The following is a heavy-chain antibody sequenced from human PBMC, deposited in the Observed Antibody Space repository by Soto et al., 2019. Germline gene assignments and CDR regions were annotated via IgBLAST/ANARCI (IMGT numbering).Heavy chain of an antibody. CDR3: ASNSQYCRGGSCYAY. CDR2: TIPILSTT. Sequence: QVQLVQSGAEVKKPGSSVRVSCKASGGTFGRYSISWVRQAPGLGLEWMGGTIPILSTTNYAQKFQGRLTIIADASTTTAYMELSSLKSDDTAVYYCASNSQYCRGGSCYAYWGQGTLVTVAS. D-gene: IGHD2-15*01. J-gene: IGHJ4*02. V-gene: IGHV1-69*01. CDR1: GGTFGRYS.